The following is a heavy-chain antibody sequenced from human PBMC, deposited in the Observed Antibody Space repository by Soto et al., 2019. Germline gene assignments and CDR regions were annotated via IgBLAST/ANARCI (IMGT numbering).Heavy chain of an antibody. Sequence: QLQLQESGPGLVKPSETLSLTCTVSGGSIRSSSYYWGWIRQPPGKGLEWIGNIYYSWSTYYNPSLMSRVSISVDTSKTQFTLKLSSGTAADTAVYFCMRGSGWKDLDYGGQGTLVTVSS. CDR1: GGSIRSSSYY. V-gene: IGHV4-39*01. CDR3: MRGSGWKDLDY. D-gene: IGHD3-22*01. J-gene: IGHJ4*02. CDR2: IYYSWST.